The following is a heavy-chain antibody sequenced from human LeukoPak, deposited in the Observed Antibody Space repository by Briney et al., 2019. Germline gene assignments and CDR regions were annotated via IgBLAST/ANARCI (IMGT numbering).Heavy chain of an antibody. Sequence: SETLSLTSAVYGGSFSGYYWSWIRQPPGKGLEWIGEINHSGSTNYNPSLKSRVTISVDTSKNQFSLKLSSVTAADTAVYYCARVKGYYYGSGSYYNSKPFDYWGQGTLVTVSS. CDR3: ARVKGYYYGSGSYYNSKPFDY. J-gene: IGHJ4*02. CDR2: INHSGST. V-gene: IGHV4-34*01. CDR1: GGSFSGYY. D-gene: IGHD3-10*01.